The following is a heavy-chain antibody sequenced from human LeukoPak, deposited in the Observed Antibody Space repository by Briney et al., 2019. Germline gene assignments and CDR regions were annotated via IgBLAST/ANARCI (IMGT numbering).Heavy chain of an antibody. V-gene: IGHV3-7*01. CDR1: GFTLSSYW. Sequence: GGSLRLSCAASGFTLSSYWMSWVRQAPGKGLEWVANVKEDGSENYYVDSVKGRFTISRDNAKNSLYLHMNSLTAEDTAMYYCARDWLAGVLFDAFDLWGQGTMVTVSS. J-gene: IGHJ3*01. CDR2: VKEDGSEN. CDR3: ARDWLAGVLFDAFDL. D-gene: IGHD3-10*01.